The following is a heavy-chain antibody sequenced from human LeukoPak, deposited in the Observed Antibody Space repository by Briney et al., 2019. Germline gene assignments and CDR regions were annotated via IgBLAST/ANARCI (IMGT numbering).Heavy chain of an antibody. J-gene: IGHJ4*02. Sequence: GGSLRLSCAASGFTFSNYWMHWVRQAPGKGLVWVSRINSDGSSSNYADSVKGRFTISRDNAKNTLYLQMNGLRAEDTAVYYCASASSHRIAAGGDYWGQGTLVTVSS. CDR2: INSDGSSS. V-gene: IGHV3-74*01. CDR1: GFTFSNYW. D-gene: IGHD6-13*01. CDR3: ASASSHRIAAGGDY.